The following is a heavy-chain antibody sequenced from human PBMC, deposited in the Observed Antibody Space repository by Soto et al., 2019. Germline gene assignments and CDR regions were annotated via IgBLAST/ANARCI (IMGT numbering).Heavy chain of an antibody. Sequence: SETLSLTCAVSGGSISGTTYSWSWILHPPGKGLEWIGYIYDSGNTYYNPSLKSQFSISVDRSKNQFSLKLSSVTAADTAVYYCARGQGAAAGHSNFDYWGQGALVTVSS. V-gene: IGHV4-30-2*01. CDR2: IYDSGNT. J-gene: IGHJ4*02. D-gene: IGHD6-13*01. CDR3: ARGQGAAAGHSNFDY. CDR1: GGSISGTTYS.